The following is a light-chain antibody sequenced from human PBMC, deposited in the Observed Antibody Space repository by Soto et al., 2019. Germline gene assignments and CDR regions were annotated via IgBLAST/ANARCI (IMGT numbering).Light chain of an antibody. J-gene: IGKJ5*01. V-gene: IGKV3-15*01. CDR2: DAS. Sequence: EVVMTQSPATLSVSPGERVTFSCRASQSVTTNLAWYQHKPGQSPRLLISDASTGASGIPPRFSGSGSGTEFTLTINRLEPEDFAVYYCQQYGSSITFGQGTRLEIK. CDR1: QSVTTN. CDR3: QQYGSSIT.